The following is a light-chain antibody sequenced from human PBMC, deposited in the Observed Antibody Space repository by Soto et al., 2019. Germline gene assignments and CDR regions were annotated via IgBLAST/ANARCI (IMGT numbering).Light chain of an antibody. CDR2: SAS. CDR3: LQDYTYPQT. Sequence: IQMTQSPSSLSASVGERVTITCRASQLIRSDLGWYQQKPGEVPRLVIHSASTLQSGVPSRFSGSVSGTDFTLTISSLQPEDSATYYCLQDYTYPQTFGQGTKVEIK. J-gene: IGKJ1*01. CDR1: QLIRSD. V-gene: IGKV1-6*01.